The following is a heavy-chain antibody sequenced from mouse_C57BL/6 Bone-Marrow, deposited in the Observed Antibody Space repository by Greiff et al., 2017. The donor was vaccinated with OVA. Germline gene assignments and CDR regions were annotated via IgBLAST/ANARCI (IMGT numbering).Heavy chain of an antibody. CDR3: ARRRMGNGYFDV. D-gene: IGHD2-1*01. V-gene: IGHV1-63*01. J-gene: IGHJ1*03. CDR2: IYPGGGYT. CDR1: GYTFTNYW. Sequence: QVQLQQSGAELVRPGTSVKMSCKASGYTFTNYWIGWAKQSPGHGLEWIGDIYPGGGYTNYHEKFKGKATLTADKSSSTAYMQFSSLTSEDSAIYYCARRRMGNGYFDVWGTGTTVTVSS.